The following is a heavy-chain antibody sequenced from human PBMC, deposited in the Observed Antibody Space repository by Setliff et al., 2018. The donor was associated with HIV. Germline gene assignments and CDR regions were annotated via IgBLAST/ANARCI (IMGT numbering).Heavy chain of an antibody. CDR1: GGSISSGSYY. CDR3: ARGRSDCSSTSCQYYYYYMDV. D-gene: IGHD2-2*01. J-gene: IGHJ6*03. CDR2: IYTSGST. Sequence: SETLSLTCTVSGGSISSGSYYWSWIRQPAGKGLEWIGYIYTSGSTNYNPSLKSRVTISVDTSKNQFSLKLSSVTAADTAVYYYARGRSDCSSTSCQYYYYYMDVWGQGTTVTVSS. V-gene: IGHV4-61*09.